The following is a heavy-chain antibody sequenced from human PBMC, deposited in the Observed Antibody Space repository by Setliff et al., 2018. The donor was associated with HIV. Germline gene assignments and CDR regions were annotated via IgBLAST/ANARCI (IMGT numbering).Heavy chain of an antibody. CDR1: GASISSGRYY. J-gene: IGHJ5*01. V-gene: IGHV4-31*03. CDR2: MYYSGST. CDR3: ARYDMPSSHSSGYYYDS. Sequence: SETLSLTCSVSGASISSGRYYWTWIRQHPGKGLEWIGYMYYSGSTQCNPSLKSRVAISVDTSKNQFSLKLNSVTAADTAIYYCARYDMPSSHSSGYYYDSWGQGALVTVSS. D-gene: IGHD3-22*01.